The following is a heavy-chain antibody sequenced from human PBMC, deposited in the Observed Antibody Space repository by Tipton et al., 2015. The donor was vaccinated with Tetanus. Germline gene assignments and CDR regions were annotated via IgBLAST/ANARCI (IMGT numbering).Heavy chain of an antibody. D-gene: IGHD3-16*01. CDR3: ARRGEARANWFDA. J-gene: IGHJ5*02. V-gene: IGHV3-48*02. Sequence: SLRLSCAASGFTFDDYAMHWVRQAPGKGLEWVSYISYSSTSIYYADSVKGRFVVSRDNAKNSLYLQMNTLRDDDTAVYYCARRGEARANWFDAWGQGTLVTVSS. CDR2: ISYSSTSI. CDR1: GFTFDDYA.